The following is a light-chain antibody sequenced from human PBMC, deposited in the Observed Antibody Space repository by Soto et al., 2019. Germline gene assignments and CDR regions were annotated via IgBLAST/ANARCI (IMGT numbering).Light chain of an antibody. J-gene: IGLJ1*01. Sequence: QSALTQPASVSGYPGQSITISCTGTSSDVGGYNYVSWYQQHPGKAPKLMIYEVRNRPSGVSNRFSGSKSGNTASLTISGRQADDEADYYCSSYTSSSIDYVFGTGTKLTVL. CDR1: SSDVGGYNY. CDR3: SSYTSSSIDYV. V-gene: IGLV2-14*01. CDR2: EVR.